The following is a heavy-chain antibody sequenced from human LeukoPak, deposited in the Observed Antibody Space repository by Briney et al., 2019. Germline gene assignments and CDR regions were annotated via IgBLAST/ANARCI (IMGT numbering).Heavy chain of an antibody. CDR1: GYSFTTYW. D-gene: IGHD6-19*01. Sequence: PGESLKISCKGSGYSFTTYWIGWVRQMPGKGLEWMGIIYPGDSEIRYSPSFQGQVTISADKSINTAYLQWSSLKASDTAMYYCAKNNGKYSSGWFNYDTGRDVWGKGTTVTVPP. CDR2: IYPGDSEI. J-gene: IGHJ6*04. CDR3: AKNNGKYSSGWFNYDTGRDV. V-gene: IGHV5-51*01.